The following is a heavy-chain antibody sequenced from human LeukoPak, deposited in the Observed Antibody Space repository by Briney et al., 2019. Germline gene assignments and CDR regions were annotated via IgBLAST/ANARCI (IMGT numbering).Heavy chain of an antibody. V-gene: IGHV3-7*01. CDR2: LNEDGSVK. CDR3: ANVPRSTVSY. J-gene: IGHJ4*02. CDR1: EFSFSTNW. D-gene: IGHD2-2*01. Sequence: PGGSLRLSCAASEFSFSTNWMHWVRQTPGKGLEWVAELNEDGSVKYYVDSVKGRFTISRDSAKSLLFLQMYNLRTEDTGVYFCANVPRSTVSYWGRGTLVTVSS.